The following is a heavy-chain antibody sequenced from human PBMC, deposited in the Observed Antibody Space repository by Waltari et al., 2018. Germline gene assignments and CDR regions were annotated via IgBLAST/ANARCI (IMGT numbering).Heavy chain of an antibody. Sequence: QVQLVQSGPEVKKPGASVKVSCKASGYNFLIYGIDWVRQAPGQGLGGMGWSRPSNGNTNYGEKFQGRVTMTTDTSTTTAYMELTSLGPDDTAVYFCARLPGYSSGWYDSWGQGTLVTVSS. CDR2: SRPSNGNT. CDR1: GYNFLIYG. V-gene: IGHV1-18*01. CDR3: ARLPGYSSGWYDS. D-gene: IGHD6-19*01. J-gene: IGHJ5*01.